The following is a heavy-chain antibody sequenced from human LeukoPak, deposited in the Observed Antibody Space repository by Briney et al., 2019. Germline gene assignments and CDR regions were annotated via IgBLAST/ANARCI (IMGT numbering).Heavy chain of an antibody. CDR1: GFIFSHYA. V-gene: IGHV3-21*01. CDR3: ARDPATYYYGSGSVN. J-gene: IGHJ4*02. CDR2: ISSSSSYI. Sequence: GGSLRLSCAASGFIFSHYALMWLRQSPGKGLEWVSSISSSSSYIYYADSVKGRFTISRDNAKNSLYLQMNSLRAEDTAVYYCARDPATYYYGSGSVNWGQGTLVTVSS. D-gene: IGHD3-10*01.